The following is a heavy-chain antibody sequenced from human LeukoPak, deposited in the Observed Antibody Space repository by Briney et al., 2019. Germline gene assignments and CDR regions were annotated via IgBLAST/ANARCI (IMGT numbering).Heavy chain of an antibody. CDR1: GYTLTDLS. CDR3: AADSDSRVRLGELSSDLEAFDI. Sequence: ASVKVSCKVSGYTLTDLSVHWVRQTPGKGLEWMGGFDPEDGETIYAQKFQGRVTMTEDTSTDTACMELSSLRSEDTAVYYCAADSDSRVRLGELSSDLEAFDIWGQGTLVTVSS. V-gene: IGHV1-24*01. D-gene: IGHD3-16*02. J-gene: IGHJ3*02. CDR2: FDPEDGET.